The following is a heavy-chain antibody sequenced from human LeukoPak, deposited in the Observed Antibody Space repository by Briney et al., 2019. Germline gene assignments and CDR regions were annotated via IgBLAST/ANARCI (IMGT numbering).Heavy chain of an antibody. Sequence: SETLSLTCTVSGGSISGSTYYWGWIRQPPGKGLEWIGSIYYSGSTYYNPSLKSRVTISVDTSKNQFSLKLSSVTAADTAVYYCARARYIAVAGYRYFDYWGQGTLVTVSS. D-gene: IGHD6-19*01. CDR2: IYYSGST. V-gene: IGHV4-39*07. CDR1: GGSISGSTYY. CDR3: ARARYIAVAGYRYFDY. J-gene: IGHJ4*02.